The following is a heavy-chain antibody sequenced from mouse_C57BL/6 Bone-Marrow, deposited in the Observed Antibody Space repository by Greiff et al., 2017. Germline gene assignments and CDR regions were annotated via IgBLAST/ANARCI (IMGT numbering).Heavy chain of an antibody. CDR3: ARLDATVVATTFDY. J-gene: IGHJ2*01. D-gene: IGHD1-1*01. V-gene: IGHV1-80*01. CDR2: IYPGDGDT. Sequence: QVQLQQSGAELVKPGASVKISCKASGYAFSSYWMNWVKQRPGKGLEWIGQIYPGDGDTNYNGKFKGKDTLTADKSSSTAYMQLSSLTSEDSAVYVCARLDATVVATTFDYWGQGTTLTVSS. CDR1: GYAFSSYW.